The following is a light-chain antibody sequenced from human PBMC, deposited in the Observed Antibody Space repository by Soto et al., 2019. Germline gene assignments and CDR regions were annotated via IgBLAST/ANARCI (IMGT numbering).Light chain of an antibody. Sequence: QSVLTQPPSVSGSPGQSVTISCTGTSSDVGSYDRVSWYQQPPGTAPKLMIYELSNRPSGVPDRFSGSKSGNTASLAISGLQAEDEADYFCSLYTGSSTYDFGTGTKVTVL. J-gene: IGLJ1*01. CDR2: ELS. CDR3: SLYTGSSTYD. V-gene: IGLV2-18*01. CDR1: SSDVGSYDR.